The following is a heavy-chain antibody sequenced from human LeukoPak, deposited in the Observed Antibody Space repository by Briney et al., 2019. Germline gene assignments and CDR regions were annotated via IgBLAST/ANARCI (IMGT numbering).Heavy chain of an antibody. D-gene: IGHD2-2*01. Sequence: ASVKVSCKPSGYTFTGHHMHWVRQAPGQGLEWMGRINPNSGDTNYAQKFQGRVTMTRDTSISTAYMELSRLTSDDTAMYYCARDYCSSTSCLFDYWGQGTLVTVSS. CDR1: GYTFTGHH. V-gene: IGHV1-2*06. CDR3: ARDYCSSTSCLFDY. CDR2: INPNSGDT. J-gene: IGHJ4*02.